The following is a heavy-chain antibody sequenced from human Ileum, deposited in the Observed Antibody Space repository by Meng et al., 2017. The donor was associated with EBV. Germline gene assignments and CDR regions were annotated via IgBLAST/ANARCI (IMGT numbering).Heavy chain of an antibody. Sequence: QVQLQGSGPGLVKPSGTLALTCDVSGVSISGNYWSWTRQSPVKGLEWIGFFYAWTTNYTPSLKSRVTIAAGPANNQISLRLSSVTSADTAVYYCAKGGQWDPLDSWGRGILVTVSS. V-gene: IGHV4-59*01. J-gene: IGHJ4*02. CDR2: FYAWTT. CDR3: AKGGQWDPLDS. D-gene: IGHD1-26*01. CDR1: GVSISGNY.